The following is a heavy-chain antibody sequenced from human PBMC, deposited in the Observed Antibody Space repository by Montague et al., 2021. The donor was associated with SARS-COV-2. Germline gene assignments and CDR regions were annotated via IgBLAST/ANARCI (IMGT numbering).Heavy chain of an antibody. D-gene: IGHD2-2*01. CDR3: ARSRGNVPLLQCFDH. CDR1: GASVTSGNFY. CDR2: MYYTGHT. Sequence: SETLSLTCTVSGASVTSGNFYWSWIRQPPGKGLEWIGYMYYTGHTNYXPSLESRVTMPVDPSKNQFSLTLTSVTAADTAVYYCARSRGNVPLLQCFDHWGQGALVTVSS. V-gene: IGHV4-61*01. J-gene: IGHJ4*02.